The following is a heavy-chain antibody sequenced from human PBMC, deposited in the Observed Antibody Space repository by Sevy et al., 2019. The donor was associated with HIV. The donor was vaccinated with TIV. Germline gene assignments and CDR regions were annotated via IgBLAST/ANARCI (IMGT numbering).Heavy chain of an antibody. CDR2: MNPNSGNT. Sequence: ASVKVSCKASGYTFTSYDINWVRQATGQGLEWMGWMNPNSGNTGYAQKFQGRVTTTRNTSISTAYMELSSLRSEDTAVYYCARGHYDYVWGSYRFPPTYYFDYWGQGTLVTVSS. CDR3: ARGHYDYVWGSYRFPPTYYFDY. CDR1: GYTFTSYD. V-gene: IGHV1-8*01. J-gene: IGHJ4*02. D-gene: IGHD3-16*02.